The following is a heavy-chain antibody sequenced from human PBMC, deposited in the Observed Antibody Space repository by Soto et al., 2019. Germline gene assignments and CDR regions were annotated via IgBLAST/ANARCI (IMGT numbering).Heavy chain of an antibody. CDR3: ARVEMGAFDY. Sequence: GGSLRLSCAASGFTVSSNYMSWVRQAPGTGLEWVSVIYSGGSTYYADSVKGRFTISRDNSKNTLYLQMNSLRAEDTAVYYCARVEMGAFDYWGQGTLVTVSS. D-gene: IGHD1-26*01. CDR2: IYSGGST. V-gene: IGHV3-53*01. J-gene: IGHJ4*02. CDR1: GFTVSSNY.